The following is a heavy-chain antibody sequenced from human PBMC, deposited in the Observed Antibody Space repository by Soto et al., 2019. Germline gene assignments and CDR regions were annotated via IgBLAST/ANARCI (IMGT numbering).Heavy chain of an antibody. D-gene: IGHD5-18*01. V-gene: IGHV4-59*01. CDR2: IYYSGRT. Sequence: QVQLLESGPGLVKPSETLSLTCTVSGGSMSDYHWSWIRQPPGKGLEWIGYIYYSGRTNYNPSLKSRVTISVDTSKNQFSLKLTSVTAADTAVYYCARFPWIQVGMNWLDPWGQGILVTVSS. CDR1: GGSMSDYH. CDR3: ARFPWIQVGMNWLDP. J-gene: IGHJ5*02.